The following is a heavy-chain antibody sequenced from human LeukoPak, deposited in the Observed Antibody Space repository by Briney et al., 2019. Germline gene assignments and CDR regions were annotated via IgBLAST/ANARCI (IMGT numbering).Heavy chain of an antibody. J-gene: IGHJ4*02. CDR2: ISAYNGNT. V-gene: IGHV1-18*01. D-gene: IGHD1-26*01. Sequence: ASVKVSCKASGYTFTSYGISWVRQAPGQGLEWMGWISAYNGNTNYAQKLQDRVTMTTDTSTSTAYMELRSLRSDDTAVYYCARDTNKVGATKRDFDYWGQGTLVTVSS. CDR3: ARDTNKVGATKRDFDY. CDR1: GYTFTSYG.